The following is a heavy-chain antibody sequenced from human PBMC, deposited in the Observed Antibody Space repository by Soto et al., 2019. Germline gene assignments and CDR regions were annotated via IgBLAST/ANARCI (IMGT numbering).Heavy chain of an antibody. Sequence: GGSLRLSCAASEFAFSTHAMHWVRQAPGEGLEWVAVISFDGTNKYYADSVKGRFTISRDNSRSTLYLQMNSLRIEDTAVYYCSASRDYNWFDPWGQGTLVTVSS. D-gene: IGHD2-21*02. CDR3: SASRDYNWFDP. V-gene: IGHV3-30-3*01. J-gene: IGHJ5*02. CDR1: EFAFSTHA. CDR2: ISFDGTNK.